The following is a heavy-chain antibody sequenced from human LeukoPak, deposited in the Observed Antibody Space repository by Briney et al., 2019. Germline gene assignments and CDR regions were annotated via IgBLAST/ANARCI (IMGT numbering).Heavy chain of an antibody. CDR3: ARGGNYYGSGSYWNFDY. J-gene: IGHJ4*02. CDR1: GFTFSSYW. D-gene: IGHD3-10*01. CDR2: INTDDGGT. Sequence: PGGSLRLSCAASGFTFSSYWMHWVRQAPGKGLVWVSRINTDDGGTSYADSVKGRFTISRDNAKDTLYLQMNSLRAEDTAVYYCARGGNYYGSGSYWNFDYWGQGTLVTVSS. V-gene: IGHV3-74*01.